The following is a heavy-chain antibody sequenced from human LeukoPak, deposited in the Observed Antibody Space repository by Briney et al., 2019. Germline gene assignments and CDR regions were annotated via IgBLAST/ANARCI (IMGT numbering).Heavy chain of an antibody. V-gene: IGHV3-7*03. D-gene: IGHD6-13*01. J-gene: IGHJ6*04. CDR3: ARSSAAAGTAFNYCYYGMDV. CDR2: IKQDGSEK. CDR1: GFTFSSYW. Sequence: PGGSLRLSCAASGFTFSSYWMSWVRQAPGKGLEWVANIKQDGSEKYYVDSVKGRFTISRDNAKNSLYLQMNSLRAEDTAVYYCARSSAAAGTAFNYCYYGMDVWGNGTTVTVSS.